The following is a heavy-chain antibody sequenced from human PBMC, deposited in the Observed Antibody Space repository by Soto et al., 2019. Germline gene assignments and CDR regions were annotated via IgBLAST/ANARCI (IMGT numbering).Heavy chain of an antibody. CDR2: IYYTGNT. V-gene: IGHV4-31*03. Sequence: QVQLQESGPGLVKPSQTLSLTCTVSGGSISSGGTGSYWTWIRQLPGKGLEWIGYIYYTGNTYYNPSLNCRPTLSIDTSQNQFSLKLTSVTAADTAVYFCASGHDAYKVRYWGQGTLVTVSS. CDR1: GGSISSGGTGSY. D-gene: IGHD1-1*01. CDR3: ASGHDAYKVRY. J-gene: IGHJ4*02.